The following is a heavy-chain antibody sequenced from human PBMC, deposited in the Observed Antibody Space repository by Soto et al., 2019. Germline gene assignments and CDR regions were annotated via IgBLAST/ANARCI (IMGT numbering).Heavy chain of an antibody. CDR2: IMPIIGTA. D-gene: IGHD3-10*01. J-gene: IGHJ4*02. CDR1: GGTFSSHV. Sequence: QVQLVQSGAEVKKPGSSVKVSCKASGGTFSSHVFNWVRQAPGQGLEWMGGIMPIIGTANYAQKVQGRVTITADEPTSKAYMELSSLRSEDTAVYYCARDLEFRDGNISHLDYWGQGTLVTVSS. V-gene: IGHV1-69*01. CDR3: ARDLEFRDGNISHLDY.